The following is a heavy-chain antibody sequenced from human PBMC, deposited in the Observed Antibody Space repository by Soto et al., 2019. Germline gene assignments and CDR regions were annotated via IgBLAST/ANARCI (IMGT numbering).Heavy chain of an antibody. J-gene: IGHJ2*01. Sequence: QVQLVQSGAEVKKPGSSVKVSCKASGGTFSSYTISWVRQAPGQGLEWMGRIIPILGIANYAQKFQGRVTITADKSTSTAYMELSSLRSEDTAVYYCAREIARAWYFDLWGRGTLVTVSS. CDR3: AREIARAWYFDL. D-gene: IGHD2-21*01. V-gene: IGHV1-69*08. CDR2: IIPILGIA. CDR1: GGTFSSYT.